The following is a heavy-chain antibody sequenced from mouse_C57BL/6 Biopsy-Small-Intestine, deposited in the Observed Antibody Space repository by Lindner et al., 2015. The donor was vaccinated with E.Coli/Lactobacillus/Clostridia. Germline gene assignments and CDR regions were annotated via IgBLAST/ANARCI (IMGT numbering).Heavy chain of an antibody. D-gene: IGHD2-3*01. V-gene: IGHV1-63*02. CDR1: GYTFTNYW. CDR2: IYPGGDYA. Sequence: VQLQESGAELVRPGTSVKMSCKAAGYTFTNYWIGWVRQRPGHGLDWIGDIYPGGDYANYNEKFMAKATLTADTSSSTAYMQLSSLTSEDSAIYYCARGDGWGFDYWGHGTTLTVSS. CDR3: ARGDGWGFDY. J-gene: IGHJ2*01.